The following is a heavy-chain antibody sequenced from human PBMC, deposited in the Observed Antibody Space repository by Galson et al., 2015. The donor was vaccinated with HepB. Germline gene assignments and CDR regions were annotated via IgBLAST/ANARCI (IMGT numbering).Heavy chain of an antibody. Sequence: SLRLSCAASGFTFSDYWMSWVRQAPGKGLEWLANIKQDGNEKYYADSVKGRFTISRDNAKKSLHLQMNSLKVEDTAVYYCARWREAALDYWGQGTLVTVSS. J-gene: IGHJ4*02. CDR1: GFTFSDYW. CDR3: ARWREAALDY. CDR2: IKQDGNEK. D-gene: IGHD6-6*01. V-gene: IGHV3-7*03.